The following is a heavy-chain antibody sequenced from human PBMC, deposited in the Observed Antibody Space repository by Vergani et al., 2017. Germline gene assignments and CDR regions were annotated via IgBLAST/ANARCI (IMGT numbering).Heavy chain of an antibody. V-gene: IGHV3-30*02. Sequence: QVQLVESGGGVVKRGGSLRLSCATSGFTLSNYDMQWIRQGPGKGLEFVAFIQFDGSNQYYADSVKGRFTLSRDFSKNTQYLQMNSLRTDDTATYYCAKHFRGWGVDYWGQRTQVIVSS. CDR3: AKHFRGWGVDY. D-gene: IGHD3-16*01. J-gene: IGHJ4*02. CDR1: GFTLSNYD. CDR2: IQFDGSNQ.